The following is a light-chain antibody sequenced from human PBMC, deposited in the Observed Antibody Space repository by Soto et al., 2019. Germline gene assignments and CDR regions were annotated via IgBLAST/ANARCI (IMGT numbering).Light chain of an antibody. Sequence: EIVMTQSPATLSVSPGERATLSCRASQIVSSNLAWYQQKSGQAPRLLIYVASTRATGIPARFSGSGSGTEFTLTISSLQSEDFAVYYCQQYNNWPLTFGQGTKVDIK. J-gene: IGKJ1*01. CDR3: QQYNNWPLT. CDR1: QIVSSN. CDR2: VAS. V-gene: IGKV3-15*01.